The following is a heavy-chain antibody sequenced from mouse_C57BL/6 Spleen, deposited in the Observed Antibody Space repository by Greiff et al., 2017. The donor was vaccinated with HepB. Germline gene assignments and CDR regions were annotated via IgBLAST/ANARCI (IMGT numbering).Heavy chain of an antibody. V-gene: IGHV1-54*01. J-gene: IGHJ2*01. CDR3: ARGDYGSSYGY. D-gene: IGHD1-1*01. CDR1: GYAFTNYL. CDR2: INPGSGGT. Sequence: QVQLKQSGAELVRPGTSVKVSCKASGYAFTNYLIEWVKQRPGQGLEWIGVINPGSGGTNYNEKFKGKATLTADKSSSTAYMQLSSLTSEDSAVYFCARGDYGSSYGYWGQGTTLTVSS.